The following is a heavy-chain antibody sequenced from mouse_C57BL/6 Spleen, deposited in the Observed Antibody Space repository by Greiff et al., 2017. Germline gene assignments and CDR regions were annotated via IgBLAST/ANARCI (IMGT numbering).Heavy chain of an antibody. CDR1: GYTFTEYT. V-gene: IGHV1-62-2*01. D-gene: IGHD1-1*01. CDR2: VYPGSGSI. CDR3: ARDGYYYGSSQYYFGY. Sequence: QVQLQQSGAELVKPGASVKLSCKASGYTFTEYTINWVKQRSGQGLEWIGWVYPGSGSIKYNEKLKDKATLTADKSSSTVYMELSRLTSDYSAVYFCARDGYYYGSSQYYFGYWGQSTTLTVSS. J-gene: IGHJ2*01.